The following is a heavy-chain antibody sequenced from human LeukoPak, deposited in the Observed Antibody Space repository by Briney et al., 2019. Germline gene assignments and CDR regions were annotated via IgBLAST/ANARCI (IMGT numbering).Heavy chain of an antibody. CDR2: ISYDGSNK. Sequence: GRSLRLSCAASGFTFSSYAMHWVRQAPGKGLEWVAVISYDGSNKYYADSVKGRFTISRDNPKNTLYLQMNSLRAEDTAVYYCARAYSSSWHYFDYWGQGTLVTVSS. J-gene: IGHJ4*02. D-gene: IGHD6-13*01. CDR1: GFTFSSYA. CDR3: ARAYSSSWHYFDY. V-gene: IGHV3-30*04.